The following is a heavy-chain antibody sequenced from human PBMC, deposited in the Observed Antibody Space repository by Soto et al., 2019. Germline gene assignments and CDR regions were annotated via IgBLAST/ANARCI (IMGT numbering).Heavy chain of an antibody. CDR3: ARAGGVGVAGSAAFDM. V-gene: IGHV1-2*02. Sequence: QLHLVQSGAVVKKPGASVTVTCSASGYPVTAYYMHWVRQAPGRGLEWMGGINPATGAAKYTQTFQGRVTMTRDTSTSTLFMELSGLTSEGTAVFYCARAGGVGVAGSAAFDMWGQGTLVTVSS. CDR1: GYPVTAYY. J-gene: IGHJ3*02. D-gene: IGHD3-3*01. CDR2: INPATGAA.